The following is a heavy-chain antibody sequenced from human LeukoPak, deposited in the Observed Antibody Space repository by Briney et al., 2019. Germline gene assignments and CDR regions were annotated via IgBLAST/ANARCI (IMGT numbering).Heavy chain of an antibody. Sequence: PSETLSLTCTVSGGSIRSYYWSWIRQPPGKGLEWIGYVYYTGSTEYNPSLRSRVTISLEMSKQQFSLNLTSVTAADTAVYYCTSNTGTVFDYWGQGALVTVSS. V-gene: IGHV4-59*01. J-gene: IGHJ4*02. CDR2: VYYTGST. CDR3: TSNTGTVFDY. D-gene: IGHD7-27*01. CDR1: GGSIRSYY.